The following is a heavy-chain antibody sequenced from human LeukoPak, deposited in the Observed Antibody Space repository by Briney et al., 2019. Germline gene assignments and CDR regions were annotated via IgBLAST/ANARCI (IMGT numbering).Heavy chain of an antibody. CDR1: GDSVSSDSAA. Sequence: SQTLSLTCAISGDSVSSDSAAWNWVRQSPSRGLEWLGRTYYRSRWNNNYAASVQSRITINSDTSKNQFSLHLNSVTPEDTAIYHCARGKVSAFDIWGQGTMVTVSS. V-gene: IGHV6-1*01. CDR2: TYYRSRWNN. CDR3: ARGKVSAFDI. J-gene: IGHJ3*02.